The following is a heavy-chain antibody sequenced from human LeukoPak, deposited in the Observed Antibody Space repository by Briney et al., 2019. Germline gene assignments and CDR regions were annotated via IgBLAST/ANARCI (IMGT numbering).Heavy chain of an antibody. D-gene: IGHD6-6*01. Sequence: GGSLRLSCAASGFTFSNYAMNWVRQAPGKGLEWVSSISSSSSYIYYADSVKGRFTISRDNAKNSLYLQMNSLRAEDTAVYYCARADSSSSGRDYWGQGTLVTVSS. J-gene: IGHJ4*02. CDR3: ARADSSSSGRDY. CDR1: GFTFSNYA. V-gene: IGHV3-21*01. CDR2: ISSSSSYI.